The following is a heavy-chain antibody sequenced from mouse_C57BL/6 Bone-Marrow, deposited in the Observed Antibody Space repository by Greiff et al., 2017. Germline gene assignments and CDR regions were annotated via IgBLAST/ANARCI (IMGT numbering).Heavy chain of an antibody. J-gene: IGHJ4*01. CDR2: ISDGGSYT. Sequence: EVKLMESGGGLVKPGGSLKLSCAASGFTFSSYAMSWVRQTPEKRLEWVATISDGGSYTYYPDNVKGRVTISRDNAKNNLYLQMSHLKSDDTAMYYCARGELRSYYYAMDYWGQGTSVTVSS. D-gene: IGHD1-1*01. V-gene: IGHV5-4*03. CDR1: GFTFSSYA. CDR3: ARGELRSYYYAMDY.